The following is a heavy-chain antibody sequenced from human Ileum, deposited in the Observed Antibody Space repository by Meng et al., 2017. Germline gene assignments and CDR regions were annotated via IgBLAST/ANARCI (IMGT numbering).Heavy chain of an antibody. Sequence: GESLKISCAASGFTFNDYYMDWVHQAPGKGLEWVARSRNKANSYTTQYAASVKGRFTNSRDDSKNSLYLQMNSLKTEDTAVYYCARGNRECSSGWVFDYWGQGTLVTVSS. J-gene: IGHJ4*02. CDR3: ARGNRECSSGWVFDY. CDR2: SRNKANSYTT. D-gene: IGHD6-19*01. V-gene: IGHV3-72*01. CDR1: GFTFNDYY.